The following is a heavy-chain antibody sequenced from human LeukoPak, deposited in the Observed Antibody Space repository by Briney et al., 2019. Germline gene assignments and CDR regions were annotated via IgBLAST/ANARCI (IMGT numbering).Heavy chain of an antibody. CDR3: ARHLYDFWSGEFDY. Sequence: SETLSLTCTVSGGSISSYYWSWIRQPAGKGLDWIGSIYYSGSTYYNPSLKSRVTISVDTSKNQFSLKLSSVTAADTAVYYCARHLYDFWSGEFDYWGQGTLVTVSS. J-gene: IGHJ4*02. CDR2: IYYSGST. CDR1: GGSISSYY. V-gene: IGHV4-59*05. D-gene: IGHD3-3*01.